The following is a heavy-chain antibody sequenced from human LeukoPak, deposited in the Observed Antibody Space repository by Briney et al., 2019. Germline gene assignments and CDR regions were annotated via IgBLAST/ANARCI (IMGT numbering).Heavy chain of an antibody. D-gene: IGHD2-2*01. V-gene: IGHV3-23*01. J-gene: IGHJ4*02. CDR3: AKFIIVVPAAFDY. Sequence: GGSLRLSCAASGFTFSSYGMSWVRQAPGKGLEWVSAISGSGGSTYYADSVKGRFTISRDNSKNTLYLQMNSLGAEDTAVYYCAKFIIVVPAAFDYWGQGTLVTVSS. CDR1: GFTFSSYG. CDR2: ISGSGGST.